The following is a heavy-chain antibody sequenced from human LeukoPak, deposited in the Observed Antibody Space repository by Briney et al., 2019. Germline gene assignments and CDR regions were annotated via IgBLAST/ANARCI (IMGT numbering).Heavy chain of an antibody. Sequence: PGGSLRLSCAASGFTFSSYGMHWVRQAPGKGLEWVAFIRYDGSNKYYADSVKGRFTISRDNSKNTLYLQMNSLRAEDTAVYYCAKEPTPLEWDRPDAFDIWGQGTMVTVSS. CDR2: IRYDGSNK. CDR3: AKEPTPLEWDRPDAFDI. D-gene: IGHD3-3*01. V-gene: IGHV3-30*02. J-gene: IGHJ3*02. CDR1: GFTFSSYG.